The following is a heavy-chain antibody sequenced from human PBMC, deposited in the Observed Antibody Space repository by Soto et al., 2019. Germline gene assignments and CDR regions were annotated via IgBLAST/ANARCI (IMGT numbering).Heavy chain of an antibody. D-gene: IGHD3-10*01. CDR1: GLTVSSNY. Sequence: EVQLEESGGGLVQPGGSLRLSCAVSGLTVSSNYMSWVRQAPGKGLEWVSVLYSGGDTYYADSVRGRFTIARHNSKNTLFLQMNILRAEDTAVYYCARGPYGTGGDYYYGMDVWGQGTTVTVSS. J-gene: IGHJ6*02. CDR2: LYSGGDT. CDR3: ARGPYGTGGDYYYGMDV. V-gene: IGHV3-53*04.